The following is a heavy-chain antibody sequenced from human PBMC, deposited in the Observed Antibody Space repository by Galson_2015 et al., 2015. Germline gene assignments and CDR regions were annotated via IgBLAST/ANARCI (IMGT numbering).Heavy chain of an antibody. V-gene: IGHV5-10-1*01. CDR1: GYSFTNYW. Sequence: QSGAEVKKPGESLRISCKSFGYSFTNYWIDWVRQMPGKGLEWMGRIDPSDSYTNYSPSFQGHVTISADKSISTAYLQWSSLKASDNAIYYCARHLGSGWYEGHDYWGQGTLVTVSS. CDR3: ARHLGSGWYEGHDY. J-gene: IGHJ4*02. D-gene: IGHD6-19*01. CDR2: IDPSDSYT.